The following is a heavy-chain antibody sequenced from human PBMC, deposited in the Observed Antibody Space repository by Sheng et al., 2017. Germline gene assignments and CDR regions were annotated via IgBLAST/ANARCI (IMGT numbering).Heavy chain of an antibody. CDR2: ISWNSGSI. CDR3: AKDISSSSWSYFDY. V-gene: IGHV3-9*03. J-gene: IGHJ4*02. CDR1: GFTFDDYA. Sequence: EVQLVESGGGLVQPGRSLRLSCAASGFTFDDYAMHWVRQAPGKGLEWVSGISWNSGSIGYADSVKGRFTISRDNAKNSLYLQMNSLRAEDMALYYCAKDISSSSWSYFDYWGQGTLVTVSS. D-gene: IGHD6-13*01.